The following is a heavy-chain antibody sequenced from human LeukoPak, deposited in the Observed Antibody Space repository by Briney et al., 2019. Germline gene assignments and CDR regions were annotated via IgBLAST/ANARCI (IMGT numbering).Heavy chain of an antibody. D-gene: IGHD5-12*01. CDR2: IYYSGST. J-gene: IGHJ4*02. V-gene: IGHV4-59*01. Sequence: SETLSLTCTVSGGSISTYYWSWIRQPPGKGLEWIGYIYYSGSTNYNPSLKSRVTISVDTSKNQFSLKLSSVTAADTAVYYCARVSGYSGYDSLDYWGQGTLVTVSS. CDR3: ARVSGYSGYDSLDY. CDR1: GGSISTYY.